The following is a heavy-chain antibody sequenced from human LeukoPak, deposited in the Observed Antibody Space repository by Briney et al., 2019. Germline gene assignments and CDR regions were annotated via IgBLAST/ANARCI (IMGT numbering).Heavy chain of an antibody. D-gene: IGHD4-17*01. Sequence: PGGSLRLSCAASGVTFSSYEMNWVRQAPGKGLEWVSYISSSGSTIYYADSVKGRFTISRDNAKNSLYLQMNSLRAEDTAVYYCARWNDYGETFDYWGQGTLVTVSS. CDR3: ARWNDYGETFDY. CDR1: GVTFSSYE. CDR2: ISSSGSTI. J-gene: IGHJ4*02. V-gene: IGHV3-48*03.